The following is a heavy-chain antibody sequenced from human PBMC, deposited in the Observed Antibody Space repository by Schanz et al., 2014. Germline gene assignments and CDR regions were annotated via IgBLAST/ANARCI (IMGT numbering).Heavy chain of an antibody. Sequence: EVQLLESGGGLVQPGGSLRLSCLASGFAFSSFAMTWVRQAPGRGLEWVSAISGRDGSTYYADSVRGRFTISRDNSKNTLYLQMTSLRAEDTAVYYCANNWNLDYWGQGTLVNGSS. V-gene: IGHV3-23*01. D-gene: IGHD1-20*01. CDR1: GFAFSSFA. CDR2: ISGRDGST. J-gene: IGHJ4*02. CDR3: ANNWNLDY.